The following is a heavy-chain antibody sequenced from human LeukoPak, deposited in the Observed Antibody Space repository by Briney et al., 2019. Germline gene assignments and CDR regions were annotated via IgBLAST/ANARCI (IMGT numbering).Heavy chain of an antibody. CDR2: ISDSGSSTYT. CDR3: ARDIKFGQLDYYYYGMDV. Sequence: PGGSLRLSCAASGLTFSSYAMHWVRQAPGKGLEWLSSISDSGSSTYTNYEDSVKGRFTISRDKATNSLFLQMDSLRAEDTAVYYCARDIKFGQLDYYYYGMDVWGQGTAVTVSS. V-gene: IGHV3-21*01. CDR1: GLTFSSYA. J-gene: IGHJ6*02. D-gene: IGHD3-10*01.